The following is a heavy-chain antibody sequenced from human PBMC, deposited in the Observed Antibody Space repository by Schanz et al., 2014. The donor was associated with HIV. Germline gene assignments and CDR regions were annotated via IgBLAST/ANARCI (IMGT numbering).Heavy chain of an antibody. Sequence: EVRLVESGGDWVQPGRSLRLSCAASGFTFDDYAMHWVRQTPGGGLEWVAGINWNGDTIGYADSVKGRFTISRDNAKNSLYMQMNSLRGDDTALYYCAKAYSTSRPYSMDIWGQGTTVTVSS. CDR3: AKAYSTSRPYSMDI. V-gene: IGHV3-9*01. CDR1: GFTFDDYA. CDR2: INWNGDTI. J-gene: IGHJ6*02. D-gene: IGHD6-6*01.